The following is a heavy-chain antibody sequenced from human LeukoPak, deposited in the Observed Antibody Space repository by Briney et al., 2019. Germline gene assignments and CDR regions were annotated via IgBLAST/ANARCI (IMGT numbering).Heavy chain of an antibody. V-gene: IGHV3-64*01. J-gene: IGHJ4*02. CDR1: GFTFSSVA. Sequence: GGSLRLSCAPSGFTFSSVAVHWGPEAPGEGLEYVSAISSNGGGRYYANSVKGRFTISRDNSKNTLYLQMGSLRAEDMAVYYCARQVAAAAYFDYWGQGTLVTVSS. D-gene: IGHD6-13*01. CDR2: ISSNGGGR. CDR3: ARQVAAAAYFDY.